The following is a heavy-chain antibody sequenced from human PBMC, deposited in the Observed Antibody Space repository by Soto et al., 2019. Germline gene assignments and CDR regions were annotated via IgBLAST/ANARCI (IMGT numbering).Heavy chain of an antibody. V-gene: IGHV1-8*01. CDR1: GYTFTSYD. J-gene: IGHJ6*03. CDR2: MNPNSGNT. CDR3: ARGIYYYYYMDV. Sequence: GASVKVSCKASGYTFTSYDINWVRQATGQGLEWMGWMNPNSGNTGYAQKFQGRVTMTRNTSISTAYMELSSLRSEDTAVYYCARGIYYYYYMDVWGKGTTVTVSS.